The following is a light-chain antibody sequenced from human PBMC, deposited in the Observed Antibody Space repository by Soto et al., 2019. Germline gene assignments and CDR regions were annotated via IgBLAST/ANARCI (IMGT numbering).Light chain of an antibody. CDR3: QQYNNWPRT. CDR2: GAS. Sequence: EIVMTQSPATPSLSPGERVTLSFRASQSVSSNLAWYQQKFGQAPRLLIYGASTRATGIPARFSGSGSGTEFTLTISSLQSEDFAVYYCQQYNNWPRTFGQGTKVDI. J-gene: IGKJ1*01. CDR1: QSVSSN. V-gene: IGKV3-15*01.